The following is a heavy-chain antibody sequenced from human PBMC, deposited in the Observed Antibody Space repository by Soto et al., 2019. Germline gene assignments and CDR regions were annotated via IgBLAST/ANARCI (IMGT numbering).Heavy chain of an antibody. V-gene: IGHV3-48*02. CDR3: ARENLQILHYYDSSGYSDY. D-gene: IGHD3-22*01. Sequence: GGSLRLSCAASGFTFSSYSMNWVRQAPGKGLEWVSYISSSSSTIYYADSVKGRFTISRDNAKNSLYLQMNSLRDEDTAVYYCARENLQILHYYDSSGYSDYWGQGTLVTVSS. CDR1: GFTFSSYS. J-gene: IGHJ4*02. CDR2: ISSSSSTI.